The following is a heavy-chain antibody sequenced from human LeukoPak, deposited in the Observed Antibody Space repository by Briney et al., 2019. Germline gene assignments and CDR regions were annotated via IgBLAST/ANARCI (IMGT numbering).Heavy chain of an antibody. J-gene: IGHJ5*02. V-gene: IGHV1-2*02. CDR1: GYTFTGYY. CDR3: ARDLDVSLREARYVRRTNWFDP. Sequence: ASVKVSCKASGYTFTGYYMHWVRQAPGQGLEWMGWINPNSGGTNYAQKFQGRVTMTRDTSISAAYMELSRLRSDDTAVYYCARDLDVSLREARYVRRTNWFDPWGQGTLVTVSS. D-gene: IGHD2-2*01. CDR2: INPNSGGT.